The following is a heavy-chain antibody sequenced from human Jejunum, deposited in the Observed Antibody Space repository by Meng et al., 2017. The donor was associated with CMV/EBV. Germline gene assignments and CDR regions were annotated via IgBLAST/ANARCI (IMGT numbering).Heavy chain of an antibody. CDR3: AKDRMGPRVTTLLDD. Sequence: FDFPSPAMSWVRLAPGQGLEWFSGLSGSGGATMYADSVKGRFTISRDNSKNIVYLQMSGLRAEDTAVYYCAKDRMGPRVTTLLDDWGQGTQVTVSS. V-gene: IGHV3-23*01. CDR2: LSGSGGAT. D-gene: IGHD4-11*01. CDR1: FDFPSPA. J-gene: IGHJ4*02.